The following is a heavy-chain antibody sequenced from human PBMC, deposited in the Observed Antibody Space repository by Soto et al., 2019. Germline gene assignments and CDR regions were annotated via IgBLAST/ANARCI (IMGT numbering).Heavy chain of an antibody. J-gene: IGHJ4*02. CDR1: LDSFSSNTAA. CDR3: ARSGPGGYIDY. CDR2: TYYRSNWYK. V-gene: IGHV6-1*01. D-gene: IGHD3-22*01. Sequence: SHTLSLTCTVSLDSFSSNTAAWNWIRHSPSRGLEWLGRTYYRSNWYKHYAVSVKSRITVNPDTSKNQFSRQLNSVNPEDTDVSYCARSGPGGYIDYWGQGTLVPVYS.